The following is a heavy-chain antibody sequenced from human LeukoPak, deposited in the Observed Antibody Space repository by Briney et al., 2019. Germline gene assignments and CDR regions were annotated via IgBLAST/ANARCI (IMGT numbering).Heavy chain of an antibody. Sequence: PGRSLRLSCAASGFTFSSYAMHWVRQAPGKGLEWVAVTSYDGSNKYYADSVKGRFTISRDNSKNTLYLQMNSLRAEDTAIYYCARDLYLDTAMVDVFDYWGQGTLVTVSS. CDR3: ARDLYLDTAMVDVFDY. CDR2: TSYDGSNK. CDR1: GFTFSSYA. J-gene: IGHJ4*02. D-gene: IGHD5-18*01. V-gene: IGHV3-30-3*01.